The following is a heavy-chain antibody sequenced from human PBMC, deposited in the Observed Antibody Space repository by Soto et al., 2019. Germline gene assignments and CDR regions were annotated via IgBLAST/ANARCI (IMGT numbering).Heavy chain of an antibody. Sequence: EVQLVESGGGLVQPGGSLRLSCAASGFTFSSYWMYWVRQVPVTGLVLVSRIKVDGAATSYADSVKGRFTISRDNAKNTLYLQMNNLRAEDTAVYFCGRGGNSGSVDYWGQGTLVTVSS. D-gene: IGHD5-12*01. V-gene: IGHV3-74*01. J-gene: IGHJ4*02. CDR1: GFTFSSYW. CDR3: GRGGNSGSVDY. CDR2: IKVDGAAT.